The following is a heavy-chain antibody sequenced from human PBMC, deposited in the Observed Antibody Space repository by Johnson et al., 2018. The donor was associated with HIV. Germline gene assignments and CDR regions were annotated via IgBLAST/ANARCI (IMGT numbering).Heavy chain of an antibody. D-gene: IGHD5-12*01. V-gene: IGHV3-30*03. J-gene: IGHJ3*02. CDR2: ISYDGSNK. Sequence: QVQLVESGGGLVRPGGSLRLSCAASGFTFSSYWMSWVRQAPGKGLEWVAVISYDGSNKYYADSVKGRFTISRDNSKNTLYLQMNSLRAEDTAVYYCASLYSGYDNDAFDIWGQGTMVTVSS. CDR1: GFTFSSYW. CDR3: ASLYSGYDNDAFDI.